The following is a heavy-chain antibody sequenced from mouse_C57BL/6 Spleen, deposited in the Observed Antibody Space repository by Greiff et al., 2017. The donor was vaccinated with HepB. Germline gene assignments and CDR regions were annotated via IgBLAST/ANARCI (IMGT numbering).Heavy chain of an antibody. V-gene: IGHV3-6*01. CDR1: GYSITSGYY. CDR2: ISYDGSN. J-gene: IGHJ2*01. D-gene: IGHD1-1*01. CDR3: ARGGDYYGSSPFDY. Sequence: EVKLQESGPGLVKPSQSLSLTCSVTGYSITSGYYWNWIRQFPGNKLEWMGYISYDGSNNYNPSLKNRISITRDTSKNQFFLKLNSVTTEDTATYYYARGGDYYGSSPFDYWGQGTTLTVSS.